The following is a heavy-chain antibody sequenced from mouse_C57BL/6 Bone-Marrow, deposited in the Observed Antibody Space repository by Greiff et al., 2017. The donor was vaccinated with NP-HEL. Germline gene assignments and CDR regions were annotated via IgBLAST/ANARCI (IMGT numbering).Heavy chain of an antibody. CDR1: GFTFTDYY. J-gene: IGHJ3*01. Sequence: EVMLVESGGGLVQPGGSLSLSCAASGFTFTDYYMSWVRQPPGKALEWLGFIRSKANGYTTEYSASVKGRFTISRDNSQSILYLQMNALRAEDSATYYCARGYDYDGGSAWFAYWGQGTLVTVSA. V-gene: IGHV7-3*01. CDR2: IRSKANGYTT. CDR3: ARGYDYDGGSAWFAY. D-gene: IGHD2-4*01.